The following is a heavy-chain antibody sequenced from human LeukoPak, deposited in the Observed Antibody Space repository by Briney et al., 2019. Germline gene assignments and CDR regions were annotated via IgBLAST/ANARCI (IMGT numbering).Heavy chain of an antibody. CDR2: IYYSGST. CDR3: ARLTFSSSWSNV. J-gene: IGHJ4*02. CDR1: GDSMTNYY. Sequence: SETLSLTCTVSGDSMTNYYWSWLRQPPGKGLEWIGNIYYSGSTNYNPSLKSRVTISVDTSKNLFSLKLTSVTAADTAVYYCARLTFSSSWSNVWSQGTLVTVSP. V-gene: IGHV4-59*08. D-gene: IGHD6-13*01.